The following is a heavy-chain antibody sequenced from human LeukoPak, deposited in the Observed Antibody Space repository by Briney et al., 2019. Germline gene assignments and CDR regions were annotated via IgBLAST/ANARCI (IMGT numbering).Heavy chain of an antibody. J-gene: IGHJ4*02. V-gene: IGHV1-2*02. CDR2: TVPNSGGT. CDR3: ALSVGATMGFDY. Sequence: ASVKVSCKASGYSFSAYYMHWVRQAPGQGLEWMGCTVPNSGGTDYAQKFQGRVTMTRDTSISTAYMELSRLRSDDTAVFYCALSVGATMGFDYWGQGTLVTVSS. CDR1: GYSFSAYY. D-gene: IGHD1-26*01.